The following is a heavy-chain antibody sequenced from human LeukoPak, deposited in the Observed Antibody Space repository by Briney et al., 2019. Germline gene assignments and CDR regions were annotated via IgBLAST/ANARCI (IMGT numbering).Heavy chain of an antibody. Sequence: GGSLRLSCAASGFTFSGSAMHWVRQASGKGLEWVGRIRSKANSYATAYAASVKGRFTISRDDSKNTAYLQMNSLRAEDTALYYCARDQGSSGAQPYYFDYWGQGTLVTVSS. J-gene: IGHJ4*02. CDR2: IRSKANSYAT. CDR1: GFTFSGSA. CDR3: ARDQGSSGAQPYYFDY. D-gene: IGHD1-26*01. V-gene: IGHV3-73*01.